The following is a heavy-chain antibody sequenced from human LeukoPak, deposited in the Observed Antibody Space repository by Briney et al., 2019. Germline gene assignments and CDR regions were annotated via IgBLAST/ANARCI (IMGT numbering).Heavy chain of an antibody. J-gene: IGHJ4*02. CDR1: GGSFSGYY. Sequence: PSETLSLTCAVYGGSFSGYYWSWIRQPPGKGLEWIGEINHSGSTNYNPSLKSRVTISVDTSKNQFSLKLSSVTAADTAVYYCARSRSWEPRGIYWGQGTLVTVSS. CDR3: ARSRSWEPRGIY. V-gene: IGHV4-34*01. CDR2: INHSGST. D-gene: IGHD1-26*01.